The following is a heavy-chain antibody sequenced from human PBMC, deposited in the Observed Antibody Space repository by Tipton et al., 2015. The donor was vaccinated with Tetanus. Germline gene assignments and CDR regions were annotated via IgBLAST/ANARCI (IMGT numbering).Heavy chain of an antibody. CDR1: GFTFSSYA. D-gene: IGHD3-9*01. CDR2: ISGSGGST. J-gene: IGHJ6*02. V-gene: IGHV3-23*01. CDR3: AKDQYFDGLFIGCYCYGMDV. Sequence: SLRLSCAASGFTFSSYAMSWVRQAPGKGLEWVSAISGSGGSTYYADSVKGRFTISRDNSKNTLYLQMNSLRAGDTAVYYCAKDQYFDGLFIGCYCYGMDVWGQGTTVTVSS.